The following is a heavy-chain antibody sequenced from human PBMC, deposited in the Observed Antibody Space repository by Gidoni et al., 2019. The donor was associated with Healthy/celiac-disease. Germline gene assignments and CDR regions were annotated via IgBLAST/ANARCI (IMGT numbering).Heavy chain of an antibody. V-gene: IGHV3-49*04. CDR3: TRDKASLRPNFFDY. CDR2: IRSKAYGGTT. Sequence: EVQLVESGGGLVQPGRSLRLSCTASGFPLGDYAMSWVRQAPGKGLEWVGFIRSKAYGGTTEYAASGKGRFTISRDDSKSIAYLQMNSLKTEDTAVYYCTRDKASLRPNFFDYWGQGTLVTVSS. J-gene: IGHJ4*02. CDR1: GFPLGDYA.